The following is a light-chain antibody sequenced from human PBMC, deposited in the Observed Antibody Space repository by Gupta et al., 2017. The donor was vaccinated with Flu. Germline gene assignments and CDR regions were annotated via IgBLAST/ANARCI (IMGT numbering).Light chain of an antibody. Sequence: NFMLTQLHSVSESPGKTVTISCTRTSGSIATTYVQWYQQRPGSSPTTVIYEDNRRLSGVPDRFSGSIDSSSNSASLTISGLNTEDEADDYCQYYDRITREVVFGGGTRLTVL. J-gene: IGLJ2*01. V-gene: IGLV6-57*01. CDR1: SGSIATTY. CDR3: QYYDRITREVV. CDR2: EDN.